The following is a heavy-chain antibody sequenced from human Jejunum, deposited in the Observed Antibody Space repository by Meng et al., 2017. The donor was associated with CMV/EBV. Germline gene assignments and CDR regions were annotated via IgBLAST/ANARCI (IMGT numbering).Heavy chain of an antibody. D-gene: IGHD6-13*01. J-gene: IGHJ1*01. V-gene: IGHV4-59*01. CDR1: DDSMSRNC. CDR3: ALRGLAAGTFQQ. CDR2: ICYDGMT. Sequence: VPVQEPGPGLLNPSETLSLTCAVSDDSMSRNCWSWIRQPPGKGLEWIGYICYDGMTNYNPSLKSRITISGDTSKNQFSLQVTSVTAADTAMYYCALRGLAAGTFQQWGQGTLVTVSS.